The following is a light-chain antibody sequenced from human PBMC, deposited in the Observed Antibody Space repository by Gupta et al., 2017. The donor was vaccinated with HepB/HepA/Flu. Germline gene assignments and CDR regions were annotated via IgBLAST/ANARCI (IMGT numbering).Light chain of an antibody. CDR3: MQTSHFPPT. CDR1: QSLAHSAVSIY. J-gene: IGKJ1*01. V-gene: IGKV2-24*01. CDR2: EIS. Sequence: DAVLTQTPLSLPVTLGQPASISCRSSQSLAHSAVSIYLNWLHQRPGQPPRLLIYEISNRFSGVPDRFSGSGAGTDFTLHISRVEAEDFGVYYCMQTSHFPPTFRQGTSVEIK.